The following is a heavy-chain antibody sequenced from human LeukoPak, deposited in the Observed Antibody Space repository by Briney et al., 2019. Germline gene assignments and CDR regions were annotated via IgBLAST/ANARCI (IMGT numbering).Heavy chain of an antibody. CDR3: ARDWDYYDSSGQDYFDY. V-gene: IGHV3-30-3*01. D-gene: IGHD3-22*01. J-gene: IGHJ4*02. CDR2: ISYDGSSK. CDR1: GFTFSSYA. Sequence: QPGRSLRLSCAASGFTFSSYAMHWVRQAPGKGLEWVAVISYDGSSKYYADSVKGRFTISRDNSKNTLYLQMNSLRAEDTAVYYCARDWDYYDSSGQDYFDYWGQGTLVTVSS.